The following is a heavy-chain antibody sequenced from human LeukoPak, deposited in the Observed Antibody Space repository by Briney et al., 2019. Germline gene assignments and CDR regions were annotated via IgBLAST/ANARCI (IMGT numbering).Heavy chain of an antibody. CDR2: IIPIFGTA. Sequence: SVKVSCKASAGIFSSYAISWVRQAPGQGLEWMGGIIPIFGTANYTQKFQGRVTITADESTSTAYMELSSLRSEDTAVYYCARGLIAARLPFDYWGQGTLVTVSS. V-gene: IGHV1-69*13. D-gene: IGHD6-6*01. J-gene: IGHJ4*02. CDR3: ARGLIAARLPFDY. CDR1: AGIFSSYA.